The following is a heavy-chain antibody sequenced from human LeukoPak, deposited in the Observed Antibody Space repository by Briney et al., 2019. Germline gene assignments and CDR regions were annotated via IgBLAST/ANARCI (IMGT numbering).Heavy chain of an antibody. CDR2: IKSENVGGTT. CDR3: TSHAAFDP. J-gene: IGHJ5*02. Sequence: GGSLRLSCAASGFTFNNAWMNWVRQAPGKGLEWVGRIKSENVGGTTDYAAPVKGRFTISRDDSKNTVYLQMNSLKIEDTAVYYCTSHAAFDPWGQGTLVTVSS. V-gene: IGHV3-15*01. CDR1: GFTFNNAW.